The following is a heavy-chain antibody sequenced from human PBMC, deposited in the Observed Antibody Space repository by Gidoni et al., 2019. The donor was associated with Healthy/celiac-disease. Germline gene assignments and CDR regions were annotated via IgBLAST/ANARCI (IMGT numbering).Heavy chain of an antibody. Sequence: EVQLVESGGGLVKPGGSLGLSCAASGVTFSVCRINLCRQAPGKGLEWVSSISSSSSYIYYADSVKGRFTISRDNAKNSLYLQMNSLRAEDTAVYYCARDRRDCSGGSCYSSYYGMDVWGQGTTGTVSS. J-gene: IGHJ6*02. CDR2: ISSSSSYI. CDR3: ARDRRDCSGGSCYSSYYGMDV. V-gene: IGHV3-21*01. D-gene: IGHD2-15*01. CDR1: GVTFSVCR.